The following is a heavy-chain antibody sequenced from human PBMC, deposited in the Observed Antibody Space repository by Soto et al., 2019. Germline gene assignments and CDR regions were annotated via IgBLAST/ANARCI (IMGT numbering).Heavy chain of an antibody. J-gene: IGHJ4*02. CDR3: ARDRPLIAVAMALFDY. Sequence: ASVKVSCKASGYTFTSYGISWVRQAPGQGLEWMGWISAYNGNTNYAQKLQGRVTMTTDTSTSTAYMELRSLRSDDTAVYYSARDRPLIAVAMALFDYWGQRTRVTVSS. D-gene: IGHD6-19*01. CDR2: ISAYNGNT. V-gene: IGHV1-18*04. CDR1: GYTFTSYG.